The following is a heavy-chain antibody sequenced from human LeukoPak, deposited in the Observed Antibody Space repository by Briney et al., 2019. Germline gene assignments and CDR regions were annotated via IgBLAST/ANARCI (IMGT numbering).Heavy chain of an antibody. J-gene: IGHJ4*02. CDR2: ISSSSSTI. CDR1: EFTFSSYS. D-gene: IGHD3-16*02. V-gene: IGHV3-48*01. Sequence: GGSLRLSCAASEFTFSSYSMNWVRQAPGKGLEWVSYISSSSSTIYYADSVKGRFTISRDNAKNSLHLQMNSLRAEDTAVYYCARVGVRFDYWGQGTLVTVSS. CDR3: ARVGVRFDY.